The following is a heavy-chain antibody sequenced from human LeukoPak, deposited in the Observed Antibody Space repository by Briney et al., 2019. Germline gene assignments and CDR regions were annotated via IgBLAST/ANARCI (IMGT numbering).Heavy chain of an antibody. V-gene: IGHV3-9*01. J-gene: IGHJ4*02. CDR1: GFTFDDYA. Sequence: PGRSLRLSCAASGFTFDDYAMHWVRHAPGKGLEWVSGISWNSGSIGYADSVKGRFTIFRDNAKNSLYLQMNSLRAEDTALYYCAKDMVPRFTLAGYSMVYWGQGTLVTVSS. CDR2: ISWNSGSI. D-gene: IGHD6-13*01. CDR3: AKDMVPRFTLAGYSMVY.